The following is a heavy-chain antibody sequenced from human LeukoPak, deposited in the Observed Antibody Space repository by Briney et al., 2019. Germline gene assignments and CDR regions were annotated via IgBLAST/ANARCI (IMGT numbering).Heavy chain of an antibody. V-gene: IGHV4-4*07. D-gene: IGHD3-22*01. CDR3: ARENSYYDSSGYYFGSGYFDY. J-gene: IGHJ4*02. CDR1: GGSISNYY. CDR2: IYYSGTT. Sequence: SETLSLTCIVSGGSISNYYWTWIRQPAGKGLEWIGRIYYSGTTNYNPSLQSRVTISVDTSKNQFSLRLSSVTAADTAVYYCARENSYYDSSGYYFGSGYFDYWGQGTLVTVST.